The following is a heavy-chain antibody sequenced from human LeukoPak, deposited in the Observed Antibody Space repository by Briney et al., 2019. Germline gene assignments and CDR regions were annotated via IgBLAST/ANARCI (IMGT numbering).Heavy chain of an antibody. Sequence: PGRSLRLSCAASGFTFSSYAMHWVRQAPGKGLEWVAVISYDGSNKYYADSVKGRFTISRDNSKNTLYLQMNSLRAEDTAVYYCARSTGIAVAGDFDYWGQGTLVTVSS. J-gene: IGHJ4*02. CDR1: GFTFSSYA. CDR3: ARSTGIAVAGDFDY. V-gene: IGHV3-30-3*01. D-gene: IGHD6-19*01. CDR2: ISYDGSNK.